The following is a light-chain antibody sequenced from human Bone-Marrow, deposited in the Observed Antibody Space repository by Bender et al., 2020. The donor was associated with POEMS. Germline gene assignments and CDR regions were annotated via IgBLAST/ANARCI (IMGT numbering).Light chain of an antibody. CDR3: CSYAGSSTYV. CDR2: EGT. J-gene: IGLJ1*01. Sequence: QSALTQPASVSGSPGQSITISCTGISGDVGTYNLVSWYQQHPGKAPKLMIYEGTKRPSGVSNRFSGSKSGNTASLTISGLQAEDEADYHCCSYAGSSTYVFGTGTKVTVL. V-gene: IGLV2-23*01. CDR1: SGDVGTYNL.